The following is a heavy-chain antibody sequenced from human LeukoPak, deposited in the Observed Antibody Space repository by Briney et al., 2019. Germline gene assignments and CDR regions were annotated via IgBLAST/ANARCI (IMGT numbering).Heavy chain of an antibody. CDR2: LYTSGST. CDR3: ARDPTPYGDYSFDY. V-gene: IGHV4-4*07. Sequence: PSPSLSPTWTVSARSISSYYSDSIRQPAGERLEWIGRLYTSGSTTTNTSLKSGVTMSVDTSKNQCSLKLRSVTPADTAVYYCARDPTPYGDYSFDYWGQGTLVIVSS. D-gene: IGHD4-17*01. CDR1: ARSISSYY. J-gene: IGHJ4*02.